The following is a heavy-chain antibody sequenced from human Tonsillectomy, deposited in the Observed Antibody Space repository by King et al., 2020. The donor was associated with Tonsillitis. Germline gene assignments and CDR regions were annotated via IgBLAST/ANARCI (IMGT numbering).Heavy chain of an antibody. V-gene: IGHV3-30*04. CDR3: ARGSWRELLLSGAFDI. Sequence: VQLVESGGGVVQPGRSLRLSCAASGFTFSSYVMHWVRQAPGKGLEWVAVISYDGSFKYYADSVKGRFTISRDNSKNTLYLQMNSLRAEDTAVYYCARGSWRELLLSGAFDIWGQGTKVTVSS. CDR1: GFTFSSYV. CDR2: ISYDGSFK. J-gene: IGHJ3*02. D-gene: IGHD1-26*01.